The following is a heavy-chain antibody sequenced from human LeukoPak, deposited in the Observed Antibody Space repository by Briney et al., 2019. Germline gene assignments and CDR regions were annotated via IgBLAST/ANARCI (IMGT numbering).Heavy chain of an antibody. CDR3: ARRDYYGSGSSHHYYMDV. J-gene: IGHJ6*03. V-gene: IGHV3-11*01. CDR2: ISSSGSTI. Sequence: PGGSLRLSCAASGFTFSEYYMSWIRQAPGKGLEWVSYISSSGSTIYYADSVKGRFTISRDNAKNSLYLQMNSLRAEDTAVYYCARRDYYGSGSSHHYYMDVWGKGTTVTVSS. D-gene: IGHD3-10*01. CDR1: GFTFSEYY.